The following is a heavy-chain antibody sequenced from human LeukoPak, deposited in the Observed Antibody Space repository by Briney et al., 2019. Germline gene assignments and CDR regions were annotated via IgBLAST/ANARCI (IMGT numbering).Heavy chain of an antibody. CDR3: AKDLVVGASGMDV. J-gene: IGHJ6*02. D-gene: IGHD1-26*01. Sequence: GGSLRLSCAASGFTFSSYGMHWVRQAPGKGLEWVAVISYDGSNKYYADSVKGRFTISRDNSKNTLYLQMNSLRAEDTAVYYCAKDLVVGASGMDVWGQGTTVAVSS. CDR1: GFTFSSYG. V-gene: IGHV3-30*18. CDR2: ISYDGSNK.